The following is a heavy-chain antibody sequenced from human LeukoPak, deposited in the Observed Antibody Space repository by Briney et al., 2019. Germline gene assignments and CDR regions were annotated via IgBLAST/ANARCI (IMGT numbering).Heavy chain of an antibody. CDR3: AKDRLGGGWKGIAAAGNDY. J-gene: IGHJ4*02. CDR1: GFTFSSYA. D-gene: IGHD6-13*01. V-gene: IGHV3-23*01. CDR2: ISGSGGST. Sequence: PGGSLRLSGAASGFTFSSYAMSWVRHAPGNGLDGVSAISGSGGSTYYADSVKGRFTISRDNSKNTLYLQMHSLRAEDTAVYYCAKDRLGGGWKGIAAAGNDYWGQGPLVTVSS.